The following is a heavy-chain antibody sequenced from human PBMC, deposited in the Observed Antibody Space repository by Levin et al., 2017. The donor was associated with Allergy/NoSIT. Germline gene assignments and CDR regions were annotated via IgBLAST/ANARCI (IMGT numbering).Heavy chain of an antibody. CDR3: ARHLGITIFGVVTEGFDY. D-gene: IGHD3-3*01. Sequence: RGESLKISCKGSGYSFTSYWIGWVRQMPGKGLEWMGIIYPGDSDTRYSPSFQGQVTISADKSISTAYLQWSSLKASDTAMYYCARHLGITIFGVVTEGFDYWGQGTLVTVSS. CDR2: IYPGDSDT. V-gene: IGHV5-51*01. J-gene: IGHJ4*02. CDR1: GYSFTSYW.